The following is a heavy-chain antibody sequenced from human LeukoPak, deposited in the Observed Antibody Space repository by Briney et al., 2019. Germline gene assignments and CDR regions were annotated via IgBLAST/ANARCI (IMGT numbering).Heavy chain of an antibody. Sequence: SVKVSCKASGFAFTSSAMQWVRQARGQRLEWIGWIVVGSGMTNYAQKFQERVTINRDMPTSTAYMELSSLRSEDTAVYYCARGRGGVIKPDLAFDIWGQGTMVTVSS. V-gene: IGHV1-58*02. D-gene: IGHD3-10*01. CDR2: IVVGSGMT. CDR1: GFAFTSSA. CDR3: ARGRGGVIKPDLAFDI. J-gene: IGHJ3*02.